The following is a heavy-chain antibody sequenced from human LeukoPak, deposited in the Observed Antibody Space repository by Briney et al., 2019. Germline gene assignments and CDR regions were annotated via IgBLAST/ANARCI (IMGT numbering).Heavy chain of an antibody. CDR1: GGSFSGYY. D-gene: IGHD2-15*01. J-gene: IGHJ4*02. Sequence: SETLSLTCAVYGGSFSGYYWSWIRQPPGKGLEWIGEINHSGSTNYNPSLKSRVTISVDTSKNQFSLKLSSVTAADTAVYYCARGPRYCSGGSCYDYWGQGTLVTVSS. CDR3: ARGPRYCSGGSCYDY. CDR2: INHSGST. V-gene: IGHV4-34*01.